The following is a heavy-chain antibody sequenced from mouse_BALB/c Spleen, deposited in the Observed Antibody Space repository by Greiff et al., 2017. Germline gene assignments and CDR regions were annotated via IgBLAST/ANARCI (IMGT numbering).Heavy chain of an antibody. V-gene: IGHV5-4*02. CDR3: ARGGSYYGNCFAY. CDR2: ISDGGSYT. D-gene: IGHD2-10*01. Sequence: EVKLMESGGGLVKPGGSLKLSCAASGFTFSDYYMYWVSQTPEKRLAWVATISDGGSYTYYPDSVKGRFTISRDNAKNNLYLQMSSLKSEDTAMYYCARGGSYYGNCFAYWGQGTLVTVSA. CDR1: GFTFSDYY. J-gene: IGHJ3*01.